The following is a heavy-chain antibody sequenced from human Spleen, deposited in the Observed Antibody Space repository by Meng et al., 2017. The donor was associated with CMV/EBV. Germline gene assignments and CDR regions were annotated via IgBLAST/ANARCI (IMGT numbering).Heavy chain of an antibody. V-gene: IGHV1-18*01. CDR1: GYTFTSYG. CDR2: ISAYNGNT. Sequence: CQASGYTFTSYGISWVRQAPGQGLEWMGWISAYNGNTNYAQKLQGRVTMTTDTSTSTAYMELRSLRSDDTAVYYCARDNSQLSYGIDYWGQGTLVTVSS. J-gene: IGHJ4*02. CDR3: ARDNSQLSYGIDY. D-gene: IGHD3-16*01.